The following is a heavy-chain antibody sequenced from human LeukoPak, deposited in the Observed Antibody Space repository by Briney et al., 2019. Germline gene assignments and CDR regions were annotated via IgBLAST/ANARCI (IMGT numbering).Heavy chain of an antibody. D-gene: IGHD6-13*01. CDR2: INTNTGNP. V-gene: IGHV7-4-1*02. Sequence: GASVKVSCKASGYTFTSYAMNWVRQAPGQGLEWMGWINTNTGNPTYAQGFTGRFVFSLDTSVSTAYLQISGLKAEDTAVYYCARVLAAAGTAWFDPWGQGTLVTVSS. J-gene: IGHJ5*02. CDR3: ARVLAAAGTAWFDP. CDR1: GYTFTSYA.